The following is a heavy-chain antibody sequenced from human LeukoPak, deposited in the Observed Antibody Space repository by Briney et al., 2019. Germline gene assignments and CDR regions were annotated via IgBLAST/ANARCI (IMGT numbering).Heavy chain of an antibody. D-gene: IGHD3-22*01. J-gene: IGHJ4*02. CDR1: GXSISSGGYY. CDR3: ARESAPKVYYYDSSGYSPFFDY. CDR2: IFYSGST. V-gene: IGHV4-31*03. Sequence: SETLSLTCTVSGXSISSGGYYWSWIRQHPGKGLEWIGYIFYSGSTYYNPSLKSRVTISVDTSKNQFSLKLRSVTAADTAVYYCARESAPKVYYYDSSGYSPFFDYWGQGTLVTVSS.